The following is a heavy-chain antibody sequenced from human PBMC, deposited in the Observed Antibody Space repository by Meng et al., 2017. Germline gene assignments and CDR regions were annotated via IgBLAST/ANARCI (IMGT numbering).Heavy chain of an antibody. CDR2: ISGSGGST. D-gene: IGHD1-1*01. Sequence: GRLVALGGGVVPPGWSLSLFCAASGFTSSSYAMHWGRQAPGKGLEWVSAISGSGGSTYYADSVKGRFTISRDNSKNTLYLQMNSLRAEDTAVYYCAKDGTTGTTNWGQGTLVTVSS. J-gene: IGHJ4*02. V-gene: IGHV3-23*04. CDR3: AKDGTTGTTN. CDR1: GFTSSSYA.